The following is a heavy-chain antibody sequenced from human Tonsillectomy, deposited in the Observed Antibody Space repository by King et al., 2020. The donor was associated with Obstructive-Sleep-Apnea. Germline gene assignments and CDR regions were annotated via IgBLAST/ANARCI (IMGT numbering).Heavy chain of an antibody. J-gene: IGHJ4*02. CDR1: GFTFSSYW. V-gene: IGHV3-7*01. CDR3: ARTAGALTGYVGYYFDY. D-gene: IGHD3-9*01. Sequence: VQLVESGGGLVQPGGSLRLSCAASGFTFSSYWMSWVRQAPGKGLEWVANIKQDGSEKYYVDSVKGRFTISRDNAKNSLYLQMNSLRAEDTAVYYCARTAGALTGYVGYYFDYWGQGTLVTVSS. CDR2: IKQDGSEK.